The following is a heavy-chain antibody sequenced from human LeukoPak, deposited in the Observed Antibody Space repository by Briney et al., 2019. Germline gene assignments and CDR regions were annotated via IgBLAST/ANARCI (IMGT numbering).Heavy chain of an antibody. V-gene: IGHV3-30*02. CDR2: VRNNGFDT. D-gene: IGHD4-23*01. CDR3: ARDRGKDYFGD. Sequence: PGGSLRLPCVTSGLTFTNHGFHWLRQSAGRGLEWVAFVRNNGFDTYHSNSVKGRFSISRDDSKNTVYLQMNSLRAEDTALYYCARDRGKDYFGDWGQGTQVTVSS. J-gene: IGHJ4*02. CDR1: GLTFTNHG.